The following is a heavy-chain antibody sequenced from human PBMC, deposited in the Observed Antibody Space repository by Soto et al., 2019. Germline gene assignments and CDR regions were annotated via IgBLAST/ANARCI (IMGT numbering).Heavy chain of an antibody. CDR2: ISGSGGGT. V-gene: IGHV3-23*01. J-gene: IGHJ4*02. CDR3: AKRSSSSTFDY. CDR1: GFTVSSNY. D-gene: IGHD6-6*01. Sequence: GGSLRLSCAASGFTVSSNYTSWVRQAPGKGLEWVSAISGSGGGTYYADSVEGRFTISRDNSNNTLYLQMSSLRAEDTAVYYCAKRSSSSTFDYWGQGTLVTVSS.